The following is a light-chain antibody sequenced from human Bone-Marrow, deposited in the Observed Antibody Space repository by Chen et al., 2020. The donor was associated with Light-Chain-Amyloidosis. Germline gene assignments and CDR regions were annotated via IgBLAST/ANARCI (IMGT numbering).Light chain of an antibody. Sequence: SYDLTPPPSVSVSHGQTARITCSGDDLPTKYSYWYQEKPGQAPVLVIHRDTERPSGISERFSGSSSGTTATLTISGVQAEDEADYHCQSADSSGTYEVIFGGGTKLTVL. J-gene: IGLJ2*01. V-gene: IGLV3-25*03. CDR2: RDT. CDR1: DLPTKY. CDR3: QSADSSGTYEVI.